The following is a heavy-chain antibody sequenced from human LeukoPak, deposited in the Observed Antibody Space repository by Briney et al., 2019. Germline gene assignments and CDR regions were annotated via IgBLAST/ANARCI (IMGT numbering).Heavy chain of an antibody. J-gene: IGHJ4*02. V-gene: IGHV3-20*04. CDR2: ITWNGGIT. CDR1: GFPFDNYG. D-gene: IGHD6-19*01. Sequence: PGGSLRLSCAASGFPFDNYGMAWVRQGPGKGLEWVSCITWNGGITAYADSVKGRSTISRDNAKNSLYLQMTSLRAEDTALYYCARDGPVAGVELDQWGQGTLVTVSS. CDR3: ARDGPVAGVELDQ.